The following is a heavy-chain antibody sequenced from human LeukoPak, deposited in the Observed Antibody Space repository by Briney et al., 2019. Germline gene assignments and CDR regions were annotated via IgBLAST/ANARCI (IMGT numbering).Heavy chain of an antibody. V-gene: IGHV5-51*01. CDR1: GYSFTSYW. CDR3: ARRAVAGTFDY. J-gene: IGHJ4*02. Sequence: GESLKISCQGSGYSFTSYWIGWVRQMPGKGLEWMGIIYPGDSDTRYSPSFQGQATISADKSISTAYLQWSSLKATDTAMYYCARRAVAGTFDYWGQGTLVTVSS. D-gene: IGHD6-19*01. CDR2: IYPGDSDT.